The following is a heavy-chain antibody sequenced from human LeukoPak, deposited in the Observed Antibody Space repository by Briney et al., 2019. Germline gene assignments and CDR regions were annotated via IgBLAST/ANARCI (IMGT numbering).Heavy chain of an antibody. V-gene: IGHV3-33*08. D-gene: IGHD3-10*01. CDR2: IRYDGSNK. J-gene: IGHJ5*02. CDR3: ARDLGGGSEGGNWFDP. Sequence: GRSLRLSCAASGFTFSSYGMHWVRQAPGKGLEWVTFIRYDGSNKYYADSVKGRFTISRDNAKNSLYLQMNSLRAEDTAVYYCARDLGGGSEGGNWFDPWGQGTLVTVSS. CDR1: GFTFSSYG.